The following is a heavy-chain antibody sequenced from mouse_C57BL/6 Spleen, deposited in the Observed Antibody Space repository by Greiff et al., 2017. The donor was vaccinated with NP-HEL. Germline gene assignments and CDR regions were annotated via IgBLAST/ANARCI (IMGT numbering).Heavy chain of an antibody. CDR3: TRDGYYCAMDD. V-gene: IGHV5-9-1*02. CDR2: ISSGGDYI. D-gene: IGHD2-3*01. J-gene: IGHJ4*01. Sequence: EVMLVESGEGLVKPGGSLKLSCAASGFTFSSYAMSWVRQTPEKRLEWVAYISSGGDYIYYADTVKGRFTISRDNARNTLYLQMSSLKSEDTAMYYCTRDGYYCAMDDWGQGTSVTVSS. CDR1: GFTFSSYA.